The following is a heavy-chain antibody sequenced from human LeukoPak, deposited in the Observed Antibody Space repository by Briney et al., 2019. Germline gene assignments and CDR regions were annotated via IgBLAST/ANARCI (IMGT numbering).Heavy chain of an antibody. CDR3: ARDVDHDDEGGFDY. J-gene: IGHJ4*02. Sequence: GRSLRLSCVASGFTFSSYSMHWVRQAPGKGLEWVTYISKDGSNKYYIDSVKGRFTISRDNSKNTLYLQMNSLRAEDTAFYYCARDVDHDDEGGFDYWGQGTLVTVSS. V-gene: IGHV3-30*04. CDR1: GFTFSSYS. CDR2: ISKDGSNK. D-gene: IGHD3-16*01.